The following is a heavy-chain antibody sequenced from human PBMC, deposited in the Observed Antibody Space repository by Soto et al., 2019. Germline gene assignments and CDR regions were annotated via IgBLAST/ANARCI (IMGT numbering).Heavy chain of an antibody. D-gene: IGHD2-21*01. CDR1: GFTFDDYA. CDR2: ISWNSGSI. V-gene: IGHV3-9*01. J-gene: IGHJ4*02. CDR3: AKDGDGYNMVFDY. Sequence: GGSLRLSCAASGFTFDDYAMHWVRQAPGKGLEWVSGISWNSGSIGYADSVKGRFTISRDNAKNSLYLQMNSLRAEDTALYYCAKDGDGYNMVFDYWGQGTLVTVSS.